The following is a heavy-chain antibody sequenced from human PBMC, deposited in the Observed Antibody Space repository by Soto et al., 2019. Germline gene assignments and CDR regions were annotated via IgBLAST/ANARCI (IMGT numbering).Heavy chain of an antibody. V-gene: IGHV4-59*08. CDR2: IYYSGST. CDR3: ASRYGPGFDY. Sequence: QVQLQESGPGLVKPSETLSLTCTVAGGSISSYYWRWIRQPPGKGQEWIGYIYYSGSTNYDPSHKSRVPISVDESKTRYSHKLSCVTAADTDVNYGASRYGPGFDYWGQGTLVTVSS. D-gene: IGHD4-17*01. CDR1: GGSISSYY. J-gene: IGHJ4*02.